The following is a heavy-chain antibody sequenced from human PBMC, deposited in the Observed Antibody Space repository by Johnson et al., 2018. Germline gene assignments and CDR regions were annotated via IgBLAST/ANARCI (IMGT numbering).Heavy chain of an antibody. CDR3: AKPYYYDSSGYAFDI. V-gene: IGHV3-33*06. Sequence: QLVQSGGGVVQPGRSLRLSCSASGFTFSNYGMHWVRQAPGKGLEWVAVIWYDGSYKYYADSVKGRFTISRDNSKNTLYLQMNSLRAEDTAIYYCAKPYYYDSSGYAFDIWGQGTMVTVSS. CDR1: GFTFSNYG. J-gene: IGHJ3*02. D-gene: IGHD3-22*01. CDR2: IWYDGSYK.